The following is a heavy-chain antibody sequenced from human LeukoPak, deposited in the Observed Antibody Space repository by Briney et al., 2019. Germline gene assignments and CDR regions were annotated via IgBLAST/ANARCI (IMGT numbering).Heavy chain of an antibody. CDR3: ARGRGSSSPHHLDV. V-gene: IGHV4-34*01. CDR1: GESFSGYY. Sequence: PSETLSLTCAVYGESFSGYYWSWIRQPPGKGLEWIGEINHSGSTNYNPSLKSRVIISVDTSRNQFSLKLSSVTAADTSVYYCARGRGSSSPHHLDVWGKGTTVTVSS. D-gene: IGHD1-26*01. CDR2: INHSGST. J-gene: IGHJ6*04.